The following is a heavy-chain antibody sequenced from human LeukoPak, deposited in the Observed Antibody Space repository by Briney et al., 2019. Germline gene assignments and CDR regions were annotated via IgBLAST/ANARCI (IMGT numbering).Heavy chain of an antibody. J-gene: IGHJ4*02. CDR3: ARAGSHWHYVY. V-gene: IGHV3-7*01. Sequence: GGSLGLSCAASGFTFSGFSMSWVRQSPTKGLEWVANIKQDGSERYYVDSVKGRFTISRDNAKNSLSLQMNNLRVEDTAVYYCARAGSHWHYVYWGQGTVVTVSS. D-gene: IGHD3-10*01. CDR1: GFTFSGFS. CDR2: IKQDGSER.